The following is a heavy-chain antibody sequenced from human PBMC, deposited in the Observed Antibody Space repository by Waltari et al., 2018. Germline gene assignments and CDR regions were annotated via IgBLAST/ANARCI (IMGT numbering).Heavy chain of an antibody. D-gene: IGHD3-22*01. CDR2: ITSGGKT. J-gene: IGHJ6*02. CDR1: AFSVSGSY. Sequence: EVQLVESGGGLVQSGGSLRLSCAASAFSVSGSYMSWVRQAPGKGLEWVSGITSGGKTYYGDTVSGRFTMSRHDSKNTVYLQMDNLRPEDTAVFYCVTHSSNYYFAMDVWGPGTTVTVSS. V-gene: IGHV3-53*04. CDR3: VTHSSNYYFAMDV.